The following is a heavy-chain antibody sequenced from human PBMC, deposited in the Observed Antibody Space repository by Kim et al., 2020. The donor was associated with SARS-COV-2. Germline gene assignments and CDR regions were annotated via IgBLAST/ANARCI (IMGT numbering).Heavy chain of an antibody. CDR2: INTNTGNP. V-gene: IGHV7-4-1*02. CDR1: GYTFTSYA. D-gene: IGHD3-9*01. Sequence: ASVKVSCKASGYTFTSYAMNWVRQAPGQGLEWMGWINTNTGNPTYAQGFTGRFVFSLDTSVSTAYLQISSLKAEDTAVYYCARDLGLLRYFDWSPNWFDPWGQGTRVAVSS. CDR3: ARDLGLLRYFDWSPNWFDP. J-gene: IGHJ5*02.